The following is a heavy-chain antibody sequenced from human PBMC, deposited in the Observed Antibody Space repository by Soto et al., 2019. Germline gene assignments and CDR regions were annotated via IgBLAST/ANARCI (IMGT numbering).Heavy chain of an antibody. J-gene: IGHJ4*02. CDR1: GYTFTSYY. CDR2: INPSGGST. V-gene: IGHV1-46*01. Sequence: ASVKVSCKASGYTFTSYYMHWVRQAPGQGLEWMGIINPSGGSTSYAQKFQGRVTMTRDTSTSTVYMELSSLRSEDTAVYYCAGDTTMYYYDSSGYYFDYWGQGTQVTVSS. D-gene: IGHD3-22*01. CDR3: AGDTTMYYYDSSGYYFDY.